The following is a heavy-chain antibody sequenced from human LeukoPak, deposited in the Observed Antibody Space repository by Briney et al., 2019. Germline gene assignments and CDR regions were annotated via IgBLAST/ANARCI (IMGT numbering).Heavy chain of an antibody. J-gene: IGHJ3*02. CDR2: ISSSGSTI. Sequence: GGSLRLSCAASGFTFSDYYMSWIRQAPGKGLEWVSYISSSGSTIYYADSVKGRFTISRDNAKNSLYLQMNSLRAEDTAVYYCARDPTRYCSSTSCYGAFDIWGRGTMVTVSS. D-gene: IGHD2-2*01. V-gene: IGHV3-11*04. CDR3: ARDPTRYCSSTSCYGAFDI. CDR1: GFTFSDYY.